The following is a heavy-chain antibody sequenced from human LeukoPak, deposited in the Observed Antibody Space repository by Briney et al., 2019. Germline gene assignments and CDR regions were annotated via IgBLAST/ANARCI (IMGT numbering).Heavy chain of an antibody. CDR1: GYTFTSYA. CDR3: ARPLGSNSGYDYYYYYYGMDV. V-gene: IGHV1-3*01. J-gene: IGHJ6*02. D-gene: IGHD5-12*01. Sequence: GASVKVSCKASGYTFTSYAMHWVRQAPGQRLEWMGWINAGNGNTKYSQKFQGRVTITRDTSASTAYMELSSLRSEDTAVYYCARPLGSNSGYDYYYYYYGMDVWGQGTTVTVSS. CDR2: INAGNGNT.